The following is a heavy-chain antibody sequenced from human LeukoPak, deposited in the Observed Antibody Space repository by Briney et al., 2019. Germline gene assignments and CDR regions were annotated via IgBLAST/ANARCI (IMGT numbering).Heavy chain of an antibody. CDR3: ARKPGIAVAGPLDY. CDR2: ISWNSGRI. V-gene: IGHV3-9*01. Sequence: GGSLRLSCAASGFTFSSYTMNWVRQAPGKGLEWVSGISWNSGRIGYADSVKGRFTISRDNAKNSLYLQMNTLRPEDTGFYYCARKPGIAVAGPLDYWGQGTLVTVSS. CDR1: GFTFSSYT. J-gene: IGHJ4*02. D-gene: IGHD6-19*01.